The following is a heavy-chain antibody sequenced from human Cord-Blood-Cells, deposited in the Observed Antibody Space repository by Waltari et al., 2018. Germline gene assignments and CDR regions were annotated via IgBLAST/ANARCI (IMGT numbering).Heavy chain of an antibody. Sequence: EVQLVESGGGLVKPGGSLRLSCAASGFTFSSYSMNWVRQAPGKGLEWVSSISSSSSYIYYADSVKGRFTISRDNAKNSLYLQMNSLRAEDTAVYYCARGYCTNGVGYFDYWGQGTLVTVSS. V-gene: IGHV3-21*01. CDR3: ARGYCTNGVGYFDY. J-gene: IGHJ4*02. CDR2: ISSSSSYI. CDR1: GFTFSSYS. D-gene: IGHD2-8*01.